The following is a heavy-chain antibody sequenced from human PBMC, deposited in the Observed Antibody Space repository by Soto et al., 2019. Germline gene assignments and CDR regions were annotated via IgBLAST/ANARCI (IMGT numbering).Heavy chain of an antibody. J-gene: IGHJ6*02. Sequence: GGSLRLSCTTSGFTFNTYVMYWVRQAPGKGLEWVAIIWYDGSNKYYGDSVKGRFTISRDNSKNTLYLQMNSLRAEDTALYYCARGDCTGAYCYSWPFNYGVDVWGQGTTVTVSS. V-gene: IGHV3-33*08. CDR1: GFTFNTYV. CDR2: IWYDGSNK. D-gene: IGHD2-15*01. CDR3: ARGDCTGAYCYSWPFNYGVDV.